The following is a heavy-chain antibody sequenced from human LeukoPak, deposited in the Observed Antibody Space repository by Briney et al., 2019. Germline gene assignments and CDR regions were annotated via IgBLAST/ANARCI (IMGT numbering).Heavy chain of an antibody. CDR2: ISGSGGST. CDR1: GFTFSSYA. Sequence: GGSLRLSCAASGFTFSSYAMSWVRQAPGKGLEWVSAISGSGGSTYYADSVKGRFTISRDNAKNSLYLQMNSLRAEDTAVYYCARGRSSSGYYYYYMDVWGKGTTVTVS. V-gene: IGHV3-23*01. J-gene: IGHJ6*03. CDR3: ARGRSSSGYYYYYMDV. D-gene: IGHD6-6*01.